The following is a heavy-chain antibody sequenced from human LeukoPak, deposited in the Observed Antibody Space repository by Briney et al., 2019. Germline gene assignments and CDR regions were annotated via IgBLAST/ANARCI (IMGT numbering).Heavy chain of an antibody. J-gene: IGHJ4*02. V-gene: IGHV3-23*01. CDR1: AFTLNNYA. CDR3: ARSLSSRFSGPRRPYYFDS. Sequence: GGSLRLSYAASAFTLNNYAMSWVRQAPGKGLQRISGISSSGGNTYYVDSVKGRFTISRDNSKNTLYLQMNSLRAEDTAVYYCARSLSSRFSGPRRPYYFDSWGQGTLVTVSS. CDR2: ISSSGGNT. D-gene: IGHD3-16*02.